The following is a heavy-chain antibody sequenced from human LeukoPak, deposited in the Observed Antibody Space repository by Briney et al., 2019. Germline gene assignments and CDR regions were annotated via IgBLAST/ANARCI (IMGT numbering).Heavy chain of an antibody. J-gene: IGHJ4*02. D-gene: IGHD3-10*01. V-gene: IGHV3-74*01. CDR2: INSDGSST. CDR1: GFTFSSYW. Sequence: GGSLRLSCAASGFTFSSYWMHWVRQAPGKGLVWVSRINSDGSSTSYADSVKGRFTISRDNAKNTLYLQMYSLRAEDTAVYYCATLKKVAFGMNYWGQGTLVTVSS. CDR3: ATLKKVAFGMNY.